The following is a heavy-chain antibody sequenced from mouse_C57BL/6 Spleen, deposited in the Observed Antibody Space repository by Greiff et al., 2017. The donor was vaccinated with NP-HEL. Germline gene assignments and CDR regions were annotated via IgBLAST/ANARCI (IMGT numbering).Heavy chain of an antibody. CDR3: ARRGYYSSAMDY. V-gene: IGHV1-82*01. CDR2: IYPGDGDT. J-gene: IGHJ4*01. D-gene: IGHD2-5*01. Sequence: VQLQQSGPELVKPGASVKISCKASGYAFSSSWMNWVKQRPGKGLEWIGRIYPGDGDTNYNGKFKGKATLTADKSSSTAYMQLSSLTSEDSAVYFCARRGYYSSAMDYWGQGTSVTVSS. CDR1: GYAFSSSW.